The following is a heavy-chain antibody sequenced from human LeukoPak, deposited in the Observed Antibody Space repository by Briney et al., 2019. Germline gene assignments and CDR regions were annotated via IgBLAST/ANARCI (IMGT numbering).Heavy chain of an antibody. J-gene: IGHJ6*02. CDR1: GYTFTEYN. V-gene: IGHV1-69*13. Sequence: GASVNVSCKTSGYTFTEYNINWVRQAPGQGLEWMGGIIPIFGTANYAQKFQGRVTITADESTSTAYMELSSLRSEDTAVYYCAITSGYDGMDVWGQGTTVTVSS. CDR2: IIPIFGTA. CDR3: AITSGYDGMDV. D-gene: IGHD3-3*01.